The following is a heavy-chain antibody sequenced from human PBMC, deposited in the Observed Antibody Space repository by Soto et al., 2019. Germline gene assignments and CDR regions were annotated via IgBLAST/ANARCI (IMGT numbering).Heavy chain of an antibody. CDR3: AKDLELMVYDGIYYFDF. V-gene: IGHV3-23*01. Sequence: EVQLLESGGGLVQPGGSLRLSCAASGFTFSSYAMSWVRQAPGKGLEWVSAISGSGGSTYYADSVKGRFTISRDNTKNTVYLQMNSMRDEDTAVYYCAKDLELMVYDGIYYFDFWGQGTLVTVSS. CDR2: ISGSGGST. CDR1: GFTFSSYA. D-gene: IGHD2-8*01. J-gene: IGHJ4*02.